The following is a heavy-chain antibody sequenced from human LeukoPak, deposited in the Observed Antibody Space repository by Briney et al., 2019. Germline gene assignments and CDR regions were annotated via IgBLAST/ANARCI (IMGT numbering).Heavy chain of an antibody. CDR2: IYWDDDK. CDR3: AHRQRQLGLYCFAY. Sequence: ESGPTLVNPTQTLTLTCTFSGFSLDTNGVGVGWIRQPPGKPLEWLALIYWDDDKRYSPSLKSRLAITKDTSKNQVVLTMTNMDPGDTATYYCAHRQRQLGLYCFAYWGQGTLVTVSS. CDR1: GFSLDTNGVG. D-gene: IGHD6-25*01. V-gene: IGHV2-5*02. J-gene: IGHJ4*02.